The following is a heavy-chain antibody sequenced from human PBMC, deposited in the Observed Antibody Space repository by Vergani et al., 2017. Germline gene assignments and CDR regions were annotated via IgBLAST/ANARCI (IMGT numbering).Heavy chain of an antibody. CDR1: AGSISSSSYY. J-gene: IGHJ4*02. CDR2: IYYSGST. V-gene: IGHV4-39*01. Sequence: QLQLQESGPGLVKPSETLSLTCTVSAGSISSSSYYWGWIRQPPGKGLEWIGSIYYSGSTYYNPSLKSRVTISVDTSKNQFSLKLSSVTAADTALYYCARPGSEWLNFDYWGQGTLVTVSS. CDR3: ARPGSEWLNFDY. D-gene: IGHD5-12*01.